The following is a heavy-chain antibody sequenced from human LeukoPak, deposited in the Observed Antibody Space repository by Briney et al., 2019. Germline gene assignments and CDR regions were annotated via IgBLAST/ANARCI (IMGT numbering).Heavy chain of an antibody. Sequence: GGSLTLSCAASGFTFSDYWMHWVRQAPGKGLEWVSAISGSGDNTYYADSVKGRFTVSRDNSKNTLYVQMKSLRAEDTAVYYCAKDFVVVPGNVNYFDYWGQGTLVTVSS. CDR3: AKDFVVVPGNVNYFDY. D-gene: IGHD2-21*02. CDR2: ISGSGDNT. J-gene: IGHJ4*02. CDR1: GFTFSDYW. V-gene: IGHV3-23*01.